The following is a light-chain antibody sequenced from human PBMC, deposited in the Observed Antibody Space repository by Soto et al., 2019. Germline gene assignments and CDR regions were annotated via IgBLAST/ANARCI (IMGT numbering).Light chain of an antibody. V-gene: IGKV1-27*01. CDR2: AAS. CDR1: QGVRNY. J-gene: IGKJ2*01. Sequence: DIQMTQSPSSLSASVGDRVTITCRASQGVRNYLAWYQQKPGKVPKLLMYAASTLQSGVPSRFSGSGSGTDFTITISSLQPEDVATYYCQKCNSAPYTFGQGTKLEIK. CDR3: QKCNSAPYT.